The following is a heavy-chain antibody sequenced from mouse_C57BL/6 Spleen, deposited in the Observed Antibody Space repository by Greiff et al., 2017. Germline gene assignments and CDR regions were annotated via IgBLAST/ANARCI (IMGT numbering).Heavy chain of an antibody. D-gene: IGHD1-1*01. Sequence: QVQLKQPGAELVRPGTSVKLSCKASGYTFTSYWMHWVKQRPGQGLEWIGVIDPSDSYTNYNQKFKGKATLTVDTSSSTAYMQLSSLTSEDSAVYYCARSLYYGSSYGYWGQGTTLTVSS. CDR2: IDPSDSYT. CDR3: ARSLYYGSSYGY. CDR1: GYTFTSYW. V-gene: IGHV1-59*01. J-gene: IGHJ2*01.